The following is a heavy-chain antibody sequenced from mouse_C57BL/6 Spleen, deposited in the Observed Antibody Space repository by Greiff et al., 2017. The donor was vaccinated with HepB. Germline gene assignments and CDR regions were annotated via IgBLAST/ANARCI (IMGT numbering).Heavy chain of an antibody. Sequence: EVMLVESGEGLVKPGGSLKLSCAASGFTFSSYAMSWVRQTPEKRLEWVAYISSGGDYIYYADTVKGRFTISRDNARNTLYLQMSSLKSEDTAMYYCTRGPAISPYAMDYWGQGTSVTVSS. CDR2: ISSGGDYI. CDR1: GFTFSSYA. CDR3: TRGPAISPYAMDY. V-gene: IGHV5S21*01. J-gene: IGHJ4*01. D-gene: IGHD6-2*01.